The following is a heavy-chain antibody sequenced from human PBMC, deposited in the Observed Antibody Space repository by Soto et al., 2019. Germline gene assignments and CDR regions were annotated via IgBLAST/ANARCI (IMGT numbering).Heavy chain of an antibody. J-gene: IGHJ4*02. Sequence: ASVKVSCKASGYTFTGYYMHWVRQAPGQGLEWMGWINPNSGGTNYAQKFQGWVTMTRDTSISTAYMELSRLRSDDTAVYYCARERIAVAGGTGFDYWGQGTLVTSPQ. CDR2: INPNSGGT. CDR1: GYTFTGYY. V-gene: IGHV1-2*04. CDR3: ARERIAVAGGTGFDY. D-gene: IGHD6-19*01.